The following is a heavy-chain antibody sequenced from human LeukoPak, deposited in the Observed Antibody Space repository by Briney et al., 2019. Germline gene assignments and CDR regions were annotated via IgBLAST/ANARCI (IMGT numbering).Heavy chain of an antibody. CDR3: ARGSHQDYFGSMTYLVDY. CDR1: GFTFSSYT. J-gene: IGHJ4*02. Sequence: GRSLRLSCAASGFTFSSYTIHWVRQAPGKGLEWVTLISRHGRNKHYADTVKGRFTISRDNSKNTLYLEVNSLRPEDTAVYYCARGSHQDYFGSMTYLVDYCGQGILVTVSS. D-gene: IGHD3-10*01. V-gene: IGHV3-30*04. CDR2: ISRHGRNK.